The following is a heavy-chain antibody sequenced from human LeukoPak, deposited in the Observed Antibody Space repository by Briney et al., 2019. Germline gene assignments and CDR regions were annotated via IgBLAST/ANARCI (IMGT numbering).Heavy chain of an antibody. CDR1: GGSIRSYY. Sequence: SETLSLTCTVSGGSIRSYYWSWIRQPAGKGLEWIGRIYSSGSTNYNPSLKSRVTMSVDTSKNQFSLKLSSVTAADTAVYYCARDLIVPVGLTGSGSYSTDYWGQGTLVTVSS. D-gene: IGHD3-10*01. V-gene: IGHV4-4*07. CDR3: ARDLIVPVGLTGSGSYSTDY. CDR2: IYSSGST. J-gene: IGHJ4*02.